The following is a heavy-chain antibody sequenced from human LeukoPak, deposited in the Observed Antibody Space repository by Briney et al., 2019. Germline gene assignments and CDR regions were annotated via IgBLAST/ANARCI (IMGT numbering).Heavy chain of an antibody. CDR1: GFTFSSYG. D-gene: IGHD5-24*01. CDR3: AKARGRVEMATLDY. CDR2: IRYDGSNK. Sequence: GGSLRLSCAASGFTFSSYGMHWVRQAPGKGLEWVAFIRYDGSNKYYADSVKGRFTISRDNSKNTLYLQMNSLRAEDTAVYYCAKARGRVEMATLDYWGQGTLVTVSS. V-gene: IGHV3-30*02. J-gene: IGHJ4*02.